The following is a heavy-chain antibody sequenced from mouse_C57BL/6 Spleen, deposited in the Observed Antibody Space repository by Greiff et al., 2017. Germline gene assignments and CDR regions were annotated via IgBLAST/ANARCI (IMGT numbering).Heavy chain of an antibody. J-gene: IGHJ2*01. Sequence: QVQLQQPGAELVKPGASVKLSCKASGYTFTSYWMHWVKQRPGQGLEWIGMIHPTSGSTNYNVKFKSKATLTVDKSSSTAYMQLSSLTSEDSAVYYCARLTTVVPDFDYWGQGTTRTVSS. CDR1: GYTFTSYW. CDR3: ARLTTVVPDFDY. CDR2: IHPTSGST. V-gene: IGHV1-64*01. D-gene: IGHD1-1*01.